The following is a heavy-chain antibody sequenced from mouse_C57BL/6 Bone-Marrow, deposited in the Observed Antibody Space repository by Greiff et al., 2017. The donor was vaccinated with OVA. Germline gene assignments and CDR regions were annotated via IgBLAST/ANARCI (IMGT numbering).Heavy chain of an antibody. V-gene: IGHV5-17*01. CDR3: ARGVRPYYYAMDY. Sequence: EVMLVESGGGLVKPGGSLKLSCAASGFTFSDYGMHWVRQAPEKGLEWVAYISSGSSTIYYADTVKGRFTISRDNAKNTLFLQMTSLRSEDTAMYYCARGVRPYYYAMDYGGQGTSVTVSS. D-gene: IGHD5-1*01. J-gene: IGHJ4*01. CDR2: ISSGSSTI. CDR1: GFTFSDYG.